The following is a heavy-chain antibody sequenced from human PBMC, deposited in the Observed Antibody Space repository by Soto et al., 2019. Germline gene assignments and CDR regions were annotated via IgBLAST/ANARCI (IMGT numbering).Heavy chain of an antibody. CDR1: GYPFTTYY. J-gene: IGHJ4*02. CDR2: IDPRSGGT. Sequence: HVQLVQSGTEVKKPGASVRVSCMVSGYPFTTYYIHWVPQAPGQGLEWMGWIDPRSGGTVYEQKFQGRVTMTRDTSISTVYMDLSGLTSDDTALYYCATDDYGIFPYWGQGSLVTVSS. CDR3: ATDDYGIFPY. V-gene: IGHV1-2*02. D-gene: IGHD3-10*01.